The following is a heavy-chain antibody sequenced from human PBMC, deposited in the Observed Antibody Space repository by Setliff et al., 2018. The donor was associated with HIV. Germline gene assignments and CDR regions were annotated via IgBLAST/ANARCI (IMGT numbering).Heavy chain of an antibody. V-gene: IGHV1-18*01. D-gene: IGHD1-26*01. CDR3: ARDHHSGRGSNFPWYSDL. CDR2: ITSYNGNT. CDR1: GYTFSNYG. J-gene: IGHJ2*01. Sequence: ASVKVSCKASGYTFSNYGITWVRQAPGQGLEWMGWITSYNGNTNYAKKFKDRVTMTTDTSTSIAYMELKSLRSEDTAVYYCARDHHSGRGSNFPWYSDLWGRGTLVTVSS.